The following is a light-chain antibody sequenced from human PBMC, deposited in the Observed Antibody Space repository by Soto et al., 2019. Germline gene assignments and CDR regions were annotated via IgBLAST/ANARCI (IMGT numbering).Light chain of an antibody. Sequence: EIVMTQSPATLSVSPGERANLSCRASQSVSSNLAWYQQKPGQAPRLLIYGAYTMATGIPARFSGSGSGTEFTLTISSLQSEDFAIYSCQHYNKWHRTFGQGTKVEIK. CDR1: QSVSSN. CDR3: QHYNKWHRT. J-gene: IGKJ1*01. CDR2: GAY. V-gene: IGKV3-15*01.